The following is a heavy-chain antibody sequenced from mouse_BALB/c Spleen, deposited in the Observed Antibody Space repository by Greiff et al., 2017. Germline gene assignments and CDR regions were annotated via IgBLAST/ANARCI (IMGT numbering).Heavy chain of an antibody. D-gene: IGHD4-1*01. V-gene: IGHV14-4*02. CDR1: GFNIKDYY. CDR3: NALGHGDYYAMDY. CDR2: IDPENGDT. Sequence: EVQLQQSGAELVRSGASVKLSCTASGFNIKDYYMHWVKQRPEQGLEWIGWIDPENGDTEYAPKFQGKATMTADTSSNTAYLQLSSLTSEDTAVYYCNALGHGDYYAMDYWGQGTSVTVSS. J-gene: IGHJ4*01.